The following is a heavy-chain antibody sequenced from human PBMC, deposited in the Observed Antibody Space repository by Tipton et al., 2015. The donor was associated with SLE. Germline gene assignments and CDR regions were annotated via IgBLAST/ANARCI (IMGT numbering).Heavy chain of an antibody. Sequence: TLSLTCAVYGGSFSGYHWTWFRQPPGQGLEWVGEIADTGSPNYNTSLKSRFTISLDTSTSQFSLILNSLTAADTAVYYCARGPFQRWPPGAYWGQGTLVTVS. CDR2: IADTGSP. D-gene: IGHD6-19*01. V-gene: IGHV4-34*01. CDR3: ARGPFQRWPPGAY. CDR1: GGSFSGYH. J-gene: IGHJ4*02.